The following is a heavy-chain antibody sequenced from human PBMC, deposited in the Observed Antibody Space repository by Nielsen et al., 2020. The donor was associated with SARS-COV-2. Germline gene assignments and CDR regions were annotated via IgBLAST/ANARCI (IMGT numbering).Heavy chain of an antibody. CDR1: GYSFTSYW. J-gene: IGHJ4*02. Sequence: GGSLRLSCKGSGYSFTSYWISWVRQMPGKGLEWMGRIDPSDSYTNYSPSFQGHVTISADKSISTAYLQWSSLKASDTAMYYCARLDYYDSREDDYWGQGTLVTVSS. V-gene: IGHV5-10-1*01. CDR3: ARLDYYDSREDDY. D-gene: IGHD3-22*01. CDR2: IDPSDSYT.